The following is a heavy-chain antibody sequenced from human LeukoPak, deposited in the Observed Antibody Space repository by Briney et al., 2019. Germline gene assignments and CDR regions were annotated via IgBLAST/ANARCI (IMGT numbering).Heavy chain of an antibody. CDR2: IIPILGIA. J-gene: IGHJ4*02. V-gene: IGHV1-69*04. D-gene: IGHD4-11*01. Sequence: PVKVSCKASGGTFSSYAISWVRQAPGQGLEWMGRIIPILGIANYAQKFQGRVTITADKSTSTAYMELSSLRSEDTAVYYCAGDTVTTIDYWGQGTLVTVSS. CDR3: AGDTVTTIDY. CDR1: GGTFSSYA.